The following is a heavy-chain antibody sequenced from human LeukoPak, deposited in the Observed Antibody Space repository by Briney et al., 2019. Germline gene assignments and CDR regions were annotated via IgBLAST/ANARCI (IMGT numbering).Heavy chain of an antibody. J-gene: IGHJ4*02. V-gene: IGHV3-30-3*01. Sequence: GRSLRLSCAASGFTFSSYAMHWVRQAPGKGLEWVAVISYDGSNKYYADSVKGRFTISRDNSKNTLYLQMSSLRAEDTAVYYCARDQYLDCRGQGTLVTVSS. CDR1: GFTFSSYA. CDR2: ISYDGSNK. CDR3: ARDQYLDC.